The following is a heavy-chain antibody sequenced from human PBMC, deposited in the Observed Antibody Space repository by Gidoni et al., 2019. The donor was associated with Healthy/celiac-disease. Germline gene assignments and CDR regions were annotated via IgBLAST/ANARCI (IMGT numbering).Heavy chain of an antibody. Sequence: QVQRVQSGAEVKKPGSSVKVSCKAAGATVSSDAIHWVRQAPGQGLEWRGGIIPIFGTANYAQKFQGRVTITADKSTSTGDMELSSLSSEDTAVYYCARKGGSSGPEYYFDYWGQGTLVTVSS. CDR1: GATVSSDA. J-gene: IGHJ4*02. V-gene: IGHV1-69*06. CDR2: IIPIFGTA. D-gene: IGHD6-19*01. CDR3: ARKGGSSGPEYYFDY.